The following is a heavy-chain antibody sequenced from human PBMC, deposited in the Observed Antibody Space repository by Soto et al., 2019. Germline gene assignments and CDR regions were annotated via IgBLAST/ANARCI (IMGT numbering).Heavy chain of an antibody. CDR2: IYPGDSDT. J-gene: IGHJ5*02. CDR1: GYSFTSYW. V-gene: IGHV5-51*01. D-gene: IGHD3-10*01. Sequence: GESLKISCKGSGYSFTSYWIGWVRQMPGKGLEWMGIIYPGDSDTRYSPSFQGQVTISADKSISTAYLQWSSLKAPDTAMYYCAGGRVRGVIETWFAPWGQGTLVTVSS. CDR3: AGGRVRGVIETWFAP.